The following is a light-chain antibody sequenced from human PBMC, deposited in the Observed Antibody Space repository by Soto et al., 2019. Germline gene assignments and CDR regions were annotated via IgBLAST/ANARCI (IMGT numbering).Light chain of an antibody. CDR2: DVN. CDR1: RSDVGGYNH. CDR3: CSYAGSSTWV. V-gene: IGLV2-23*02. J-gene: IGLJ3*02. Sequence: QSALTQPASVSGSPGQSITISCTGTRSDVGGYNHVSWYQQHPGKAPKLMIYDVNKRPSGVSNHFSGSKSGNTASLTISGLQVEDEADYYCCSYAGSSTWVFGGGTQVNVL.